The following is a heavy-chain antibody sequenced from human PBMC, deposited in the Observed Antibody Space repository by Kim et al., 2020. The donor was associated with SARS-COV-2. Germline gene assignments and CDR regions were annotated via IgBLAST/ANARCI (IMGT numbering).Heavy chain of an antibody. CDR1: GFTFDDYA. Sequence: GGSLRLSCAASGFTFDDYAMHWVRQAPGKGLEWFSGISWNSGSIGYADSVKGRFTISRDNAKNSLYLQMNSLRAEDTALYYCAKGSSGWLHDAFDIWGQGTMVTDSS. CDR2: ISWNSGSI. J-gene: IGHJ3*02. V-gene: IGHV3-9*01. CDR3: AKGSSGWLHDAFDI. D-gene: IGHD6-19*01.